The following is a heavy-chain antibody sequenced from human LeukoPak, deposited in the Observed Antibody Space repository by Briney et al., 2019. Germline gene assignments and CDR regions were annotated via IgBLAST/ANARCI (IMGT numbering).Heavy chain of an antibody. CDR1: GGSISSYY. CDR3: ARLASGSYGPFTPFDY. J-gene: IGHJ4*02. Sequence: SETLRFTGTVSGGSISSYYWSWIRQPPGKGLEWIGYISHSGSTNYNPSLKSRLPISVDTSKNQFSLRLSSVTAADTAVYYSARLASGSYGPFTPFDYWGEGTRVPLSS. D-gene: IGHD1-26*01. V-gene: IGHV4-59*08. CDR2: ISHSGST.